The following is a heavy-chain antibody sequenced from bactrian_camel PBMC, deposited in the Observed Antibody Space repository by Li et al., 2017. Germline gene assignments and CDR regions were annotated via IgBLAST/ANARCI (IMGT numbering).Heavy chain of an antibody. J-gene: IGHJ4*01. CDR2: INSGGGTT. CDR1: GFTFSSYD. V-gene: IGHV3S40*01. CDR3: VDREYNRGD. Sequence: VESGGGLVQPGVSLRLSCAASGFTFSSYDMSWVRQAPGKGLEWVSAINSGGGTTYYADSVKGRFTISRDNAKNTLYLQLNSLEIEDTAMYYCVDREYNRGDWGQGTQVTVS.